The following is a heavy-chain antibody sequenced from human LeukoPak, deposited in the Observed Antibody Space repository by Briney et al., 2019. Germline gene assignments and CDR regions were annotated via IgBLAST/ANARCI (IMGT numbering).Heavy chain of an antibody. CDR3: ARGRIVLMVYAIRRNWFDP. CDR1: GGSFSGYY. D-gene: IGHD2-8*01. CDR2: INHSGST. J-gene: IGHJ5*02. Sequence: SETLSLTCAIYGGSFSGYYWSWIRQPPGKGLEWIGEINHSGSTNYNPSLKSRVTISVDTSKNQFSLKLSSVTAADTAVYYCARGRIVLMVYAIRRNWFDPWGQGTLVTVSS. V-gene: IGHV4-34*01.